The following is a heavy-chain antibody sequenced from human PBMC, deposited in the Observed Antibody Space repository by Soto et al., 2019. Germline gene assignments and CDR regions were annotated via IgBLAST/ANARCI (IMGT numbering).Heavy chain of an antibody. CDR3: VKLLDSSSWKDYYYYGLDV. Sequence: EVQLLESGGGLVQPGGSLRLSCTASEFTFYIYAMTWVRQAPGKGLEWVSAISGNGDSTYYADSVKGRFTISRDNSKNTLYLQMNSLKAEDTAVYYCVKLLDSSSWKDYYYYGLDVWGQGTTVTVSS. CDR2: ISGNGDST. CDR1: EFTFYIYA. V-gene: IGHV3-23*01. J-gene: IGHJ6*02. D-gene: IGHD6-13*01.